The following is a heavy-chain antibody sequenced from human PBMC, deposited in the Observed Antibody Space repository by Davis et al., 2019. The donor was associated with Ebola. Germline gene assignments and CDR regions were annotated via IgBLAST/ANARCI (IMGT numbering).Heavy chain of an antibody. CDR2: ISSSSSYI. V-gene: IGHV3-21*01. J-gene: IGHJ3*02. Sequence: GESLKISCAASGFTFSSYGMHWVRQAPGKGLEWVSSISSSSSYIYYADSVKGRFTISRDNAKNSLYLQMNSLRAEDTAVYYCARVMTTVTTLRAFDIWGQGTMVTVSS. CDR3: ARVMTTVTTLRAFDI. CDR1: GFTFSSYG. D-gene: IGHD4-17*01.